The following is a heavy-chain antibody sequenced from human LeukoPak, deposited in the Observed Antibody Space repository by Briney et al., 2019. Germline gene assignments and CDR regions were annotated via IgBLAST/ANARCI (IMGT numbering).Heavy chain of an antibody. V-gene: IGHV3-23*01. CDR2: ISGSGGST. Sequence: PGGSLRLSCAASGFTFSSYAMSWVRQAPGKGLGWVSAISGSGGSTYYADSVKGRFTISRDNSKNTLYLQMNSLRAEDTAVYYCAKQFDCSSTSCSSYFQHWGQGTLVTVSS. CDR1: GFTFSSYA. CDR3: AKQFDCSSTSCSSYFQH. J-gene: IGHJ1*01. D-gene: IGHD2-2*01.